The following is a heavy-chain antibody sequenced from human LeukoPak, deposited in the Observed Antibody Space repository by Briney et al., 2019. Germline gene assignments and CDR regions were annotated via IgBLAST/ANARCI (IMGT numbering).Heavy chain of an antibody. D-gene: IGHD1-1*01. J-gene: IGHJ4*02. V-gene: IGHV4-38-2*01. CDR1: NYSISDGHY. CDR3: VRGCASRWGTNSFDF. CDR2: AFQSGST. Sequence: PSETLSLTCAVSNYSISDGHYWGWIGQPPGKGLEWIANAFQSGSTYYSPPLRSRVTVSVDTSKNQFSLMVRSVTAADTAVYYCVRGCASRWGTNSFDFWGQGKLVTVSS.